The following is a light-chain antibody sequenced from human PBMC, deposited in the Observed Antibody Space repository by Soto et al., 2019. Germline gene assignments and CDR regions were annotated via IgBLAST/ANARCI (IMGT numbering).Light chain of an antibody. CDR1: SGSIASNY. CDR3: HFSGDKTLPV. CDR2: EDK. J-gene: IGLJ7*01. V-gene: IGLV6-57*02. Sequence: NFMLTQPHSVSESPGKTVTISCTGSSGSIASNYVQWYQQRPGSAPTTVIYEDKKRPSGVPDRFSGSIDSSSNSASLTISALKTEDEADNYWHFSGDKTLPVFGEGTQLTVL.